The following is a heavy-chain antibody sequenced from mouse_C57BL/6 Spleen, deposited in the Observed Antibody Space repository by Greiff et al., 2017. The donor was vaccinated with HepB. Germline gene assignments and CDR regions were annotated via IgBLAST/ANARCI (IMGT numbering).Heavy chain of an antibody. J-gene: IGHJ1*03. D-gene: IGHD1-1*01. CDR2: ISYDGSN. V-gene: IGHV3-6*01. CDR1: GYSITSGYY. Sequence: ESGPGLVKPSQSLSLTCSVTGYSITSGYYWNWIRQFPGNKLEWMGYISYDGSNNYNPSLKNRISITRDTSKNQFFLKLNSVTTEDTATYYCARDDYYGSSHYWYFDVWGTGTTVTVSS. CDR3: ARDDYYGSSHYWYFDV.